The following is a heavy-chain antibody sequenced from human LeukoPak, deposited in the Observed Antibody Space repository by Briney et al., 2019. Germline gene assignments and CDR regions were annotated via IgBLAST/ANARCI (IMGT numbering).Heavy chain of an antibody. D-gene: IGHD1-1*01. J-gene: IGHJ4*02. CDR2: IYYSGST. V-gene: IGHV4-59*01. Sequence: SETLSLTCTVSGDSFRSYYWSWIRQPPGKGLEWIGYIYYSGSTNYNPSLKSRVTISVDTSKNQFSLKLSSVTAADTAVYYCARSRSPTIGFDYWGQGTLVTVSS. CDR3: ARSRSPTIGFDY. CDR1: GDSFRSYY.